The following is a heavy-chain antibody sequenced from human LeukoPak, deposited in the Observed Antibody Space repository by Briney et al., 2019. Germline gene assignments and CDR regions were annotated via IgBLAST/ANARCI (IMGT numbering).Heavy chain of an antibody. CDR1: GYTLTELS. D-gene: IGHD1-26*01. CDR2: FDPEDGET. Sequence: ASVKVSCKVSGYTLTELSMHWVRQAPGKGLEWMGGFDPEDGETIYAQKFQGRVTMTEDTSTDTAYMELSSLRSEDTAVYYCATDLNSGSYFGPDYWGQGTLVTVSS. J-gene: IGHJ4*02. CDR3: ATDLNSGSYFGPDY. V-gene: IGHV1-24*01.